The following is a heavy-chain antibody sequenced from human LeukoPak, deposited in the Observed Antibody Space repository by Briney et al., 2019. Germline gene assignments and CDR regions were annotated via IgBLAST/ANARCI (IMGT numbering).Heavy chain of an antibody. CDR2: IRYDGSNK. CDR3: AKEEIAVAGTLTDY. J-gene: IGHJ4*02. D-gene: IGHD6-19*01. CDR1: GFTFSSYG. Sequence: TGGSLRLSCAASGFTFSSYGMHWVRQAPGKGLEWVAFIRYDGSNKYYADSVKGRFTISRDNSKNTLYLQMNSLRAEDTAVYYCAKEEIAVAGTLTDYWGQGTLVTVSS. V-gene: IGHV3-30*02.